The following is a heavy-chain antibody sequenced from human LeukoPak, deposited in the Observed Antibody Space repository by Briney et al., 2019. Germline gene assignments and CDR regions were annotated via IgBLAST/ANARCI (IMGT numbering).Heavy chain of an antibody. D-gene: IGHD2-2*01. Sequence: PGGSLRLSCVASGFTFSGYWMHWVRQAPGKGLVWVSRINSDGSSTSYADSVKGRFTISRDNAKNTLYLQMNSLRAEDTAVYYCAREQEGVVAPTRDYYYYGMDVWGQGTTVTVSS. V-gene: IGHV3-74*01. CDR3: AREQEGVVAPTRDYYYYGMDV. J-gene: IGHJ6*02. CDR2: INSDGSST. CDR1: GFTFSGYW.